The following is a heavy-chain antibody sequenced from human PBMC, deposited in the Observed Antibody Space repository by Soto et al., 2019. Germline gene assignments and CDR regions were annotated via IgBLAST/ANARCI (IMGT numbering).Heavy chain of an antibody. J-gene: IGHJ6*02. CDR2: ISGSGGST. V-gene: IGHV3-23*01. Sequence: EVQLLESGGGLVQPGGSLRLSCAASGFTFSSYAMSWVRQAPGKGLEWVSAISGSGGSTYYADSVKGRFTISIDNSKNTLYLQRNSLRAENTAVYYCAKDRYCSGGSCYSRIYYYYYGMDVWGQGTTVTVSS. CDR3: AKDRYCSGGSCYSRIYYYYYGMDV. CDR1: GFTFSSYA. D-gene: IGHD2-15*01.